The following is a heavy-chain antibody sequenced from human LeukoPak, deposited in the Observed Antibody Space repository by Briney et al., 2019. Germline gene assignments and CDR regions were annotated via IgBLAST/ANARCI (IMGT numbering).Heavy chain of an antibody. CDR2: ISSSSSYM. CDR3: AGYVFYGFDY. D-gene: IGHD3-10*02. Sequence: GGSLRLSCAASGFTFSSYSMNWVRQAPGKGLEWVSSISSSSSYMYYADSVKGRFTISRDNAKNSLYLQMNSLRAEDTAVYYCAGYVFYGFDYWGQGTLVTVSS. J-gene: IGHJ4*02. CDR1: GFTFSSYS. V-gene: IGHV3-21*01.